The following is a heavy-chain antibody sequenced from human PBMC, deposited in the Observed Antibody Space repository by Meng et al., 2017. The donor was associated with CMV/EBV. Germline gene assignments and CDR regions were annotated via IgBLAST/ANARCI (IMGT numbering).Heavy chain of an antibody. J-gene: IGHJ6*02. Sequence: ASAKVSCKASGYTFTGYNMYWVRQAPGQGLEWMGWINPNSGGTNYAQKFQGRVTMTRDTSISTAYMELSRLRSDDTAVYYCARDYSNYEGYYYYYGMDVWGQGTTVTVSS. CDR3: ARDYSNYEGYYYYYGMDV. CDR2: INPNSGGT. CDR1: GYTFTGYN. V-gene: IGHV1-2*02. D-gene: IGHD4-11*01.